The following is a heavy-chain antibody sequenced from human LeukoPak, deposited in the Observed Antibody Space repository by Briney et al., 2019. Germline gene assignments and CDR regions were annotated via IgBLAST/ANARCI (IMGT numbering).Heavy chain of an antibody. V-gene: IGHV4-39*01. Sequence: SETLSLTCTVSGDSLSSSSYYWGWVRQPPGKGLEWIGSIFSGSAYYSPSLKSRVTISLNTSKNQFSLNLSSVTAADTAVYYCARQGERPGISAYWGQGTLVTVSS. CDR2: IFSGSA. CDR3: ARQGERPGISAY. D-gene: IGHD3-16*01. CDR1: GDSLSSSSYY. J-gene: IGHJ4*02.